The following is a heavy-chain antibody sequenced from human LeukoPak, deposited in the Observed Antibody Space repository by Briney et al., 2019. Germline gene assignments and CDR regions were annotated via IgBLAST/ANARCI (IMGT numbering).Heavy chain of an antibody. J-gene: IGHJ4*02. CDR1: GGSISSYY. V-gene: IGHV4-59*01. D-gene: IGHD6-19*01. CDR3: ARGGSSGWYYDY. CDR2: IYYSGST. Sequence: SETLSLTCTVSGGSISSYYWSWIRQPPGKGLEWIGYIYYSGSTNYNPSLKSRVTISVDTSKNQFSLKLSSVTAVNTAVYYCARGGSSGWYYDYWGQGTLVTVSS.